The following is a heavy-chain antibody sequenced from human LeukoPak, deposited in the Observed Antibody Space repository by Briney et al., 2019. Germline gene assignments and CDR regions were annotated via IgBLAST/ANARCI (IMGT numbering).Heavy chain of an antibody. V-gene: IGHV1-46*01. CDR1: GYTFTSYG. D-gene: IGHD3-16*02. CDR3: ARDYQDY. J-gene: IGHJ4*02. CDR2: INPSGGST. Sequence: ASVKVSCKASGYTFTSYGISWVRQATGQGLEWMGIINPSGGSTSYAQKFQGRVTMTRNMSTSTVYMELSSLRSEDTAVYYCARDYQDYWGQGTLVTVSS.